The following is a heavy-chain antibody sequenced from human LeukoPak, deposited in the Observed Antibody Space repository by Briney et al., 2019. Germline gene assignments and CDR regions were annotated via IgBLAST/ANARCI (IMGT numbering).Heavy chain of an antibody. J-gene: IGHJ4*02. CDR1: GYTFTNYY. CDR2: INPSGGST. D-gene: IGHD3-16*01. CDR3: ARDFGGSVSWLLR. Sequence: ASVKVSCKASGYTFTNYYMHWVRQAPGQGLEWMGVINPSGGSTNYAQKFQGRVTMTRDTSTSTVYMELSSLRSGDTAVYFCARDFGGSVSWLLRWGQGTLVTVSS. V-gene: IGHV1-46*01.